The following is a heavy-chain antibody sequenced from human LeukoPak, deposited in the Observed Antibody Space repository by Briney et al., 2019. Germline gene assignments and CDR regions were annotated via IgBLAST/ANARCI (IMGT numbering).Heavy chain of an antibody. J-gene: IGHJ4*02. CDR3: AREETAAAGIH. CDR1: GFTVSSYW. CDR2: IKQDGSEK. Sequence: SGGSLRLSCAASGFTVSSYWMSWVSQAPGKGLEWVANIKQDGSEKYYVDSVKGRFTISRDNAKSSLYLQMNSLRAEDTAVYYCAREETAAAGIHWGQGTLVTVSS. D-gene: IGHD6-13*01. V-gene: IGHV3-7*01.